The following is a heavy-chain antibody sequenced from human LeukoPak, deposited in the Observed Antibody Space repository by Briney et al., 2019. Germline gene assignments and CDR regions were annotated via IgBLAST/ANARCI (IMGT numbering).Heavy chain of an antibody. Sequence: ASVKVSCKASGYTFSGYAIHWVRQAPGQRFEWMGWINAGNGHTKYSQNFQGRVTITRDSSANIVYMELSSLTSEDTAVYYCARGIWSATRVDYYLDNWGQGTLVTVSS. J-gene: IGHJ4*02. CDR1: GYTFSGYA. V-gene: IGHV1-3*01. CDR3: ARGIWSATRVDYYLDN. D-gene: IGHD5-24*01. CDR2: INAGNGHT.